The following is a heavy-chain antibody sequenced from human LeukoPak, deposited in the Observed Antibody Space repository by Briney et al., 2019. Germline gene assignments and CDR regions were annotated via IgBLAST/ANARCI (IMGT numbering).Heavy chain of an antibody. CDR1: GGSFSGYY. CDR2: INHNGST. Sequence: SETLSLTCAVYGGSFSGYYWSWIRQPPGKGLEWIGEINHNGSTNYNPSLKSRVTISVDTSKNQFSLKLSSVTAAATAVYYCASGGAITMVRGVITYFDYWGQGTLVAVSS. V-gene: IGHV4-34*01. CDR3: ASGGAITMVRGVITYFDY. J-gene: IGHJ4*02. D-gene: IGHD3-10*01.